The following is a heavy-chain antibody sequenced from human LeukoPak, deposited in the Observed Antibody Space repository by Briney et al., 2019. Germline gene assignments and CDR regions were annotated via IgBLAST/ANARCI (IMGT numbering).Heavy chain of an antibody. CDR1: GYTFTSYG. CDR2: ISAYNGNI. V-gene: IGHV1-18*01. Sequence: GASVKVSCKASGYTFTSYGISWVRQAPGQGLEWMGWISAYNGNINYAQKLQGRVTMTTDTSTSTAYMELRSLRSDDTAVYYCAHTYDFWSGYSDYGMDVWGQGTTVTVSS. D-gene: IGHD3-3*01. CDR3: AHTYDFWSGYSDYGMDV. J-gene: IGHJ6*02.